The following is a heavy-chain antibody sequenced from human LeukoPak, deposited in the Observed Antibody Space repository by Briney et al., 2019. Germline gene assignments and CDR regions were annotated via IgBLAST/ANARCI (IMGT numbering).Heavy chain of an antibody. V-gene: IGHV4-4*07. CDR1: GGSISSYY. D-gene: IGHD2-2*01. CDR3: ARDVVVPATANYYHYYYYMDV. CDR2: IYSSGST. J-gene: IGHJ6*03. Sequence: SETLSLTCTVSGGSISSYYWSWIRQPAGKGLEWIGRIYSSGSTNYNPSLKSRVTMSVDTSKNQFSLKLSSVTAADTAVYYCARDVVVPATANYYHYYYYMDVWGRGTAVTVSS.